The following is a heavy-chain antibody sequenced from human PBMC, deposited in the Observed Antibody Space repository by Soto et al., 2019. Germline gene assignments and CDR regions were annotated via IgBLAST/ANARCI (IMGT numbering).Heavy chain of an antibody. Sequence: ESLKISCKGYRYSFTSNWIGWVRQMPGKVLEWMGIIYPGDSDTRYSPSFQGQVTISADKSISTAYLQWSSLKASDTAMYYCASTGIVGATTGYYYGMDVWGQGTTVTVSS. D-gene: IGHD1-26*01. CDR2: IYPGDSDT. J-gene: IGHJ6*02. CDR3: ASTGIVGATTGYYYGMDV. CDR1: RYSFTSNW. V-gene: IGHV5-51*01.